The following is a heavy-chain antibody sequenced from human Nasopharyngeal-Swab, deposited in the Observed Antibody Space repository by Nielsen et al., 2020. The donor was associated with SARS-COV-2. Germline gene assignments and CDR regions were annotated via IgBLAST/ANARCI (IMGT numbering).Heavy chain of an antibody. CDR3: ARTIAAGSYWYFDL. CDR1: GFTFSSYS. V-gene: IGHV3-21*01. J-gene: IGHJ2*01. Sequence: GESLKISCAASGFTFSSYSMNWVRQAPGKGLEWVSSISSSSSYIYYADSVKGRFTISRDNAKNSLYLQMNSLRAEETAVYYCARTIAAGSYWYFDLWGRGTLVTVSS. CDR2: ISSSSSYI. D-gene: IGHD6-13*01.